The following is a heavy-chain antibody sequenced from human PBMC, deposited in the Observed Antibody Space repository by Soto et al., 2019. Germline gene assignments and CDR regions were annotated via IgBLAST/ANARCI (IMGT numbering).Heavy chain of an antibody. V-gene: IGHV1-2*02. CDR1: GYTFTGYY. Sequence: ASVKVSCKASGYTFTGYYMHWVRQAPGQGLEWMGWINPNSGGTNYAQKFQGRVTMTRDTSISTAYMELSRLRSDGTAVYYCARRDYDFWSGYSQAWFDPWGQGTLVTVSS. CDR3: ARRDYDFWSGYSQAWFDP. J-gene: IGHJ5*02. CDR2: INPNSGGT. D-gene: IGHD3-3*01.